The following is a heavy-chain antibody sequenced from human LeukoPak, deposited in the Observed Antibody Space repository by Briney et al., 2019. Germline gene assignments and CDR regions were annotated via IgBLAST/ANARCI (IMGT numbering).Heavy chain of an antibody. CDR1: GGSISSHY. CDR2: IYYSGST. J-gene: IGHJ4*02. D-gene: IGHD2-21*01. V-gene: IGHV4-59*11. Sequence: SETLSLTCAVSGGSISSHYWSWIRQPPGKGLEWIGYIYYSGSTNYNLSLKSRVTISVDTSKNQFSLKLSSVTAADTAVYYCARDNLPGAGRSLFPFDYWGQGTLVTVSS. CDR3: ARDNLPGAGRSLFPFDY.